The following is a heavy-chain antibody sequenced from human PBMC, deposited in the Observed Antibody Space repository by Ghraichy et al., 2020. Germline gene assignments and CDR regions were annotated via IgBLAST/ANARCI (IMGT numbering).Heavy chain of an antibody. Sequence: GALRLSCAVFGGSFSDYFWSWIRQPPGKELEWIGEINHSGSTKYNPSLKSRVTISVDTSKNQFSLKLNSVIAADTAVYYCARYSSNSYDDAFDSWGRGTLVTVSS. CDR3: ARYSSNSYDDAFDS. V-gene: IGHV4-34*01. CDR1: GGSFSDYF. D-gene: IGHD6-13*01. CDR2: INHSGST. J-gene: IGHJ3*01.